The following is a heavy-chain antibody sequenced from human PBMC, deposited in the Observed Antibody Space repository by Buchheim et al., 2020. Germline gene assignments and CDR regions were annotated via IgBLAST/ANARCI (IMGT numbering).Heavy chain of an antibody. D-gene: IGHD3-10*01. CDR2: ISYDGSNK. V-gene: IGHV3-30*18. CDR1: GFTFSTSG. Sequence: QAHLVESGGGVVQSGRSLRLSCAASGFTFSTSGMHWVRQAPGKGLEWVAVISYDGSNKYYGDSVKGRFTISRDNSKNTLYLQMNSLRAEDTAVYYCAKDRTVYGLGEIDYWGQGTL. CDR3: AKDRTVYGLGEIDY. J-gene: IGHJ4*02.